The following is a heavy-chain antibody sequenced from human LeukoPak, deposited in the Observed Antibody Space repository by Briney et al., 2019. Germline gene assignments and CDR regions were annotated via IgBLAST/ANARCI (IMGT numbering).Heavy chain of an antibody. D-gene: IGHD6-19*01. J-gene: IGHJ6*02. Sequence: AGGSLRLSCAASGFTFSSYGMHWVRQAPGKGLEWVAVISYDGSNKYYADSVKGRFTISRDNSKNTLYLQMNSLRAEDTAVYYCAKDRGPITVAGTVDVWGQGTTVTVSS. CDR3: AKDRGPITVAGTVDV. V-gene: IGHV3-30*18. CDR2: ISYDGSNK. CDR1: GFTFSSYG.